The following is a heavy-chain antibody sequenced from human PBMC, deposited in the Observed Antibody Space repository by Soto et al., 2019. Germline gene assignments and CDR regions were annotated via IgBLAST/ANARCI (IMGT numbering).Heavy chain of an antibody. D-gene: IGHD3-16*02. V-gene: IGHV1-69*06. Sequence: SVKVSCKASGGTFSSYAISWVRQAPGQGLEWMGGIIPIFGTANYAQKFQGRVTITADKSTSTAYMELSSLRSEDTAVYYCARIEITFGGVIGTFDYWGQGTLVTVS. J-gene: IGHJ4*02. CDR3: ARIEITFGGVIGTFDY. CDR2: IIPIFGTA. CDR1: GGTFSSYA.